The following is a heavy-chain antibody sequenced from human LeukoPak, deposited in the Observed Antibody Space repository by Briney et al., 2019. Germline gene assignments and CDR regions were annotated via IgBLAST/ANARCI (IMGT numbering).Heavy chain of an antibody. D-gene: IGHD2-2*02. V-gene: IGHV3-7*01. CDR1: GFTFSLYN. CDR2: INQDGSEK. J-gene: IGHJ3*02. Sequence: GGSLRLSCAASGFTFSLYNMNWVRQAPGKGLEWVANINQDGSEKYYVDSVKGRFTISRDNAKNSLYLQMNSLRADDTAVYYCARPSVLAAAIGAFDIWGQGTMVTVSS. CDR3: ARPSVLAAAIGAFDI.